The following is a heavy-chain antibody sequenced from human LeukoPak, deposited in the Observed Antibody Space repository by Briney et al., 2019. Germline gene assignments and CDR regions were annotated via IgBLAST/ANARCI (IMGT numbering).Heavy chain of an antibody. Sequence: GGSLRLSCAASGFTFDDYAMHWVRQAPGKGLGWVSLISGDGGSAYYADSVKGRFTISRDNSKNSLYLQMSSLKTEDTALYYCAKDKSSSRGRDSNLGYWGQGTLVTVSS. V-gene: IGHV3-43*02. J-gene: IGHJ4*02. CDR2: ISGDGGSA. CDR1: GFTFDDYA. CDR3: AKDKSSSRGRDSNLGY. D-gene: IGHD6-6*01.